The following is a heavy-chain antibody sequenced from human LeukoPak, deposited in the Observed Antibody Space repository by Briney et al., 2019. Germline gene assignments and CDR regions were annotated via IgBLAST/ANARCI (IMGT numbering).Heavy chain of an antibody. CDR2: IYTSGST. Sequence: PSETLSLTCTVSGGSISSYYWSWIRQPPGKGLEWIGYIYTSGSTNYNPSLKSRVTISVDTSKNQFSLKLSSVTAADTAVYYCARGADCSSTSCFDYWGQGTLVTVSS. J-gene: IGHJ4*02. CDR3: ARGADCSSTSCFDY. D-gene: IGHD2-2*01. CDR1: GGSISSYY. V-gene: IGHV4-4*09.